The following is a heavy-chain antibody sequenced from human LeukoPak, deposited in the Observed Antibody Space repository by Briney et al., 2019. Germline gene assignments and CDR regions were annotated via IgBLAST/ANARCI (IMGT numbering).Heavy chain of an antibody. V-gene: IGHV3-21*01. CDR2: ISSSSSYI. Sequence: GGSLRLSCAASGFTFGSYSMNWVRQAPGKGLEWVSSISSSSSYIYYADSVKGRFTISRDNAKNSLYLQMNSLRAEDTAVYYCARDGGLYSSGWYFYFDYWGQGTLVTVSS. J-gene: IGHJ4*02. CDR3: ARDGGLYSSGWYFYFDY. CDR1: GFTFGSYS. D-gene: IGHD6-19*01.